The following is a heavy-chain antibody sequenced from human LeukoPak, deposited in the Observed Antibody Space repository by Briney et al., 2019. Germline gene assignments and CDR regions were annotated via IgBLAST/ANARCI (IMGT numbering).Heavy chain of an antibody. CDR3: TGNYYGSGSYADFDY. Sequence: GGSLRLSCAASGFTFSNAWMSWVRQAPGKGLEWVGRIKSKTDGGTTDYAAPVKGSFTISRDDSKNTLYLQMNSLKTEDTAVYYCTGNYYGSGSYADFDYWGQGTLVTVSS. J-gene: IGHJ4*02. CDR1: GFTFSNAW. CDR2: IKSKTDGGTT. D-gene: IGHD3-10*01. V-gene: IGHV3-15*01.